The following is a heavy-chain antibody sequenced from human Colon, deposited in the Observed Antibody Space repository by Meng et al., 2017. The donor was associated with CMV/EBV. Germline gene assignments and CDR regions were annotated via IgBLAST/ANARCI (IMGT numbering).Heavy chain of an antibody. Sequence: QGQLVESGGGVAHPGGSLRLSCAASGLTFSDYGMHWLRQAPGKGLEWVAFVLYDGSRKYYGDSVKGRFSISRDNSKNTLYLQMNSLRADDTAVYYCVKDQCRGWGQGTLVTVSS. J-gene: IGHJ4*02. CDR2: VLYDGSRK. CDR1: GLTFSDYG. V-gene: IGHV3-30*02. CDR3: VKDQCRG. D-gene: IGHD3-10*01.